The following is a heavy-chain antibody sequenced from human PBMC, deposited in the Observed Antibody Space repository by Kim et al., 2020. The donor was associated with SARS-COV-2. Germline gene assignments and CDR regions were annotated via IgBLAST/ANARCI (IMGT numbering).Heavy chain of an antibody. J-gene: IGHJ3*02. D-gene: IGHD3-22*01. CDR3: ARRDSYDSSGYWGDDAFDI. Sequence: GESLKISCKGSGYSFTSYWIGWVRQMPGKGLEWMGIIYPGDSDTRYSPSFQGQVTISADKSISTAYLQWSSLKASDTAMYYCARRDSYDSSGYWGDDAFDIWGQGTTVTVSS. CDR1: GYSFTSYW. V-gene: IGHV5-51*01. CDR2: IYPGDSDT.